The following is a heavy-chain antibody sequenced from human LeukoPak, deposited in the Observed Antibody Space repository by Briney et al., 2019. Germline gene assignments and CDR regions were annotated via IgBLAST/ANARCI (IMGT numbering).Heavy chain of an antibody. CDR2: IYHSGST. D-gene: IGHD2-2*01. CDR1: GASISSSHW. V-gene: IGHV4-4*02. J-gene: IGHJ6*02. CDR3: ARAYTVWTDYQPRYYYGMDV. Sequence: TSGTLSLTCAVSGASISSSHWWSWVRQPPGKGLELIGEIYHSGSTNYNPSLKSRVTMSVDKSKNHFSLNVSSVTAEDTAVYYCARAYTVWTDYQPRYYYGMDVWGQGTTVTVSS.